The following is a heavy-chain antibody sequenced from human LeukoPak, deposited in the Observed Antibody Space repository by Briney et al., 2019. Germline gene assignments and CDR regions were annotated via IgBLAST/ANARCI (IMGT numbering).Heavy chain of an antibody. J-gene: IGHJ4*02. CDR3: ARVAYCGGDCYSFAY. Sequence: SETLSLTCTVSGESISSYYWRWIREPAGKGLKGFGRIYTSGSTNYNPSLKSRVTMSVDTPKNQFSLKLSSVTVADTAVYYCARVAYCGGDCYSFAYWGQGTLVTASS. D-gene: IGHD2-21*02. V-gene: IGHV4-4*07. CDR1: GESISSYY. CDR2: IYTSGST.